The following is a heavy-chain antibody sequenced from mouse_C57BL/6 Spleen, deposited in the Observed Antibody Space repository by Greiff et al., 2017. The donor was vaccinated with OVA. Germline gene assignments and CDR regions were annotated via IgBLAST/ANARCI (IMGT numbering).Heavy chain of an antibody. CDR2: IRLKSDNYAT. J-gene: IGHJ1*03. V-gene: IGHV6-3*01. CDR1: GFTFSNYW. CDR3: TATGTHWYFDV. D-gene: IGHD4-1*01. Sequence: DVKLVESGGGLVQPGGSMKLSCVASGFTFSNYWMNWVRQSPEKGLEWVAQIRLKSDNYATHYAESVKGRFTISRDDSKSSVYLQMNNLRAEDTGIYYCTATGTHWYFDVWGTGTTVTVSS.